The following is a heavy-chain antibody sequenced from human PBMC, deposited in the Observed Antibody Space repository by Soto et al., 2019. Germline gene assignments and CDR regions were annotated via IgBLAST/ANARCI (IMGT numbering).Heavy chain of an antibody. CDR3: ARDRGHYSTSTCYFEADY. CDR2: HSTYNTNT. V-gene: IGHV1-18*01. CDR1: GYTFTNYG. Sequence: QVQPVQSGAEVETPGASVKVSCKASGYTFTNYGISWVRQAPGQGLEWMGWHSTYNTNTNYAPRFQARVIMDADRSTSTGYMEMMSLTFYDTAVYYCARDRGHYSTSTCYFEADYCSQGTLFTVSS. D-gene: IGHD2-2*01. J-gene: IGHJ4*02.